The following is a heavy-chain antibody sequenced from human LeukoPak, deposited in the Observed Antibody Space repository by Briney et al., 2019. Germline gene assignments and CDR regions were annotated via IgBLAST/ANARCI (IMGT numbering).Heavy chain of an antibody. D-gene: IGHD6-19*01. CDR1: GFTFSSYE. Sequence: GGSLRLSCAASGFTFSSYEMNWVRQAPGKGLEWVSYISGSGSTIYYADSVKGRFTISRDNAKNSLYLQMNSLRAEDTAVYYCARISAGSSGWYEGFDYWGQGTLVTVSS. CDR3: ARISAGSSGWYEGFDY. V-gene: IGHV3-48*03. CDR2: ISGSGSTI. J-gene: IGHJ4*02.